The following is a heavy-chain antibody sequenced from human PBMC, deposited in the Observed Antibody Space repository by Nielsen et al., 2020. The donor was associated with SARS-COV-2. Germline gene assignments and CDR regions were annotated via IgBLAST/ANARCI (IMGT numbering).Heavy chain of an antibody. CDR3: VRDVRPYGDDGLKWFDP. CDR1: GFPFHGYW. CDR2: IQEDGSEK. J-gene: IGHJ5*02. D-gene: IGHD4-17*01. V-gene: IGHV3-7*01. Sequence: GESLKISCATSGFPFHGYWMTWVRQAPGKGLEWVASIQEDGSEKKYVESVKGRFTISRDNGQKSLLLHMNSLRGEDTAVYYCVRDVRPYGDDGLKWFDPWGQGTLVTVSS.